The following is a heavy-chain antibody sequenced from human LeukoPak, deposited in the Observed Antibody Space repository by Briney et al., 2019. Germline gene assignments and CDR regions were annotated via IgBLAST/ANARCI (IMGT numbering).Heavy chain of an antibody. CDR1: GFTFSSYG. D-gene: IGHD3-10*01. J-gene: IGHJ4*02. CDR3: TTDRMGWVLWFGESILDY. Sequence: PGGSLRLSCAASGFTFSSYGMHWVRQAPGKGLAWEAVISYDGSNKYYADSVKGRFTISRDNSKNTLYLQMNSLKTEDTAVYYCTTDRMGWVLWFGESILDYWGQGTLVTVSS. V-gene: IGHV3-30*03. CDR2: ISYDGSNK.